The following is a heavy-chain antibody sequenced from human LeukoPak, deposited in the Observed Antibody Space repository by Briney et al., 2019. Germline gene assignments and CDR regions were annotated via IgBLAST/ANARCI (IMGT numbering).Heavy chain of an antibody. V-gene: IGHV3-30*18. D-gene: IGHD6-19*01. Sequence: GGSLRLSCAASGFTFSSYDIHWVRQAPGKGLEWVAVISSDGSNKYYADSVKGRFTISRDNCKNTLYLQMNSLRAEDTAVYYCAKDGRGWRGYFQHWGQGTLVTVSS. CDR2: ISSDGSNK. J-gene: IGHJ1*01. CDR3: AKDGRGWRGYFQH. CDR1: GFTFSSYD.